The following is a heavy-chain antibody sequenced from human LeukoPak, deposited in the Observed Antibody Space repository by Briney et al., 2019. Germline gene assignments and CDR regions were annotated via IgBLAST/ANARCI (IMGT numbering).Heavy chain of an antibody. Sequence: KVSCKASGGTFSSYTISWVRQAPGQGIEWMGRIIHILGIANYAQKYQGRVTITADKSTTTAYMELSSLRSEDTAVYYCARDVGATTDYWGQGTLVTVSS. J-gene: IGHJ4*02. CDR1: GGTFSSYT. CDR2: IIHILGIA. D-gene: IGHD1-26*01. CDR3: ARDVGATTDY. V-gene: IGHV1-69*04.